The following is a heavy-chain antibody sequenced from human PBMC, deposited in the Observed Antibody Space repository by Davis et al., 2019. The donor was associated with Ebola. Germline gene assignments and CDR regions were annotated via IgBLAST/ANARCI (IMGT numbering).Heavy chain of an antibody. V-gene: IGHV3-23*01. Sequence: GGSLRLSCAASGFTFSSYGMSWVRQVPGKGLEWVSASGRTDKTYYADSVKGRFTISRDKSKNTVYLQMNSLRAEDTAVYYCAKEIGGSGWYSIDYWGQGTLVTVSS. CDR2: SGRTDKT. CDR1: GFTFSSYG. D-gene: IGHD6-19*01. J-gene: IGHJ4*02. CDR3: AKEIGGSGWYSIDY.